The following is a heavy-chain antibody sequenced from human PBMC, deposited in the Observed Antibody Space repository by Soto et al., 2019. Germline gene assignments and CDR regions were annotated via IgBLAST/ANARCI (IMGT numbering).Heavy chain of an antibody. CDR1: GFPFSSYG. CDR2: ISYDGSNK. Sequence: GGSLRLSCAASGFPFSSYGMPWFRQTPGKGLDWVAVISYDGSNKYYADSVKGRFTISRDNSKNTLYLQMNSLRAEDTAVYYCAKDQIMSTSSYGMDVWGQGTTVTVSS. CDR3: AKDQIMSTSSYGMDV. J-gene: IGHJ6*02. V-gene: IGHV3-30*18. D-gene: IGHD2-2*01.